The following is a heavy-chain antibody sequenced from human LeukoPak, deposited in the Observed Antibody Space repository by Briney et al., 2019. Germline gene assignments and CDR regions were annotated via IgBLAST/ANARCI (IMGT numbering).Heavy chain of an antibody. Sequence: GGSLRLSCAASSFIFSNYWMTWVRQAPGKGLEWVANIKEDGSIRNYVDSVKGRFTVSRDNAKNSLYLQMNSLRAEDAAVYYCAREAAVTWEPPPSDPWGQGTLVTVSS. CDR2: IKEDGSIR. CDR3: AREAAVTWEPPPSDP. D-gene: IGHD1-26*01. CDR1: SFIFSNYW. J-gene: IGHJ5*02. V-gene: IGHV3-7*01.